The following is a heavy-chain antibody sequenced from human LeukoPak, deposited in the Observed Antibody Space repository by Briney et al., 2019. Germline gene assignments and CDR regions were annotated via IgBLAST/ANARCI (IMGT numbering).Heavy chain of an antibody. D-gene: IGHD4-11*01. V-gene: IGHV4-30-2*01. CDR2: ISHSESA. J-gene: IGHJ3*02. CDR3: ARDGGTTSNPSHDTFAI. Sequence: SETLSLTCTVSGGSISSGANYRSWIRQPPGRGLEWIGYISHSESAYYSPSLEGRITISVDRSKNQFSLKLKSVTAADTAIYYCARDGGTTSNPSHDTFAIWGQGTMVAVSS. CDR1: GGSISSGANY.